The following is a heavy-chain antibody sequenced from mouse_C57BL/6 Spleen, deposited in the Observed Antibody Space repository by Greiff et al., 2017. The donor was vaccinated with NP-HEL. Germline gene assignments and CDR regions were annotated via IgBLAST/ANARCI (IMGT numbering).Heavy chain of an antibody. CDR2: IYPSDSET. CDR1: GYTFTSYW. V-gene: IGHV1-61*01. CDR3: ARSSPFITTALMDY. D-gene: IGHD1-1*01. J-gene: IGHJ4*01. Sequence: VKLQESGAELMKPGASVKLSCKASGYTFTSYWMDWVKQRPGQGLEWIGNIYPSDSETHYNQKFKDKATLTVDKSSSTAYMQLSSLTSEDSAVYYCARSSPFITTALMDYWGQGTSVTVSS.